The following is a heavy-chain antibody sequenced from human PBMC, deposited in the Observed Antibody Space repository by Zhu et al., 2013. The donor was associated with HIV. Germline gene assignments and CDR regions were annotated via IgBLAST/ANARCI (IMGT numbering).Heavy chain of an antibody. D-gene: IGHD1-26*01. Sequence: QVQLQESGPGLVKPSQTLSLTCTVSGGSISSGDDYWGWIRQSPGKGLEWIGYIYYSGSTYYNPSLQSRVDMSVDTSKNQFSLKLKSVTAADTAVYYCANFMVGPTGPDYFQHWGQGTLVTVSS. J-gene: IGHJ1*01. V-gene: IGHV4-30-4*01. CDR2: IYYSGST. CDR1: GGSISSGDDY. CDR3: ANFMVGPTGPDYFQH.